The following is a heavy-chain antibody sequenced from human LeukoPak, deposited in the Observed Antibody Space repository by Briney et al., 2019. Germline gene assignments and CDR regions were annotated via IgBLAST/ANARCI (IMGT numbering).Heavy chain of an antibody. CDR1: GGSFSGYY. J-gene: IGHJ4*02. V-gene: IGHV4-34*01. CDR2: INHSGST. CDR3: ARGRRYYDFWSGYYTLNYFDY. D-gene: IGHD3-3*01. Sequence: SETLSLTCAVYGGSFSGYYWSWIRQPPGKGLEWIGEINHSGSTNYNPSLKSRVTISVGTSKNQFSLKLSSVTAADTAVYYCARGRRYYDFWSGYYTLNYFDYWGQGTLVTVSS.